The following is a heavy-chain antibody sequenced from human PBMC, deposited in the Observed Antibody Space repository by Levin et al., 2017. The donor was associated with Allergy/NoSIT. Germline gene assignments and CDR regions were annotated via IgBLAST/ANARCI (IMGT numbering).Heavy chain of an antibody. Sequence: GGSLRLSCVASGFTLSSYWMHWVRQAPGKGLLWVSRINSDGSTTTYADSVKGRFTISRDNAKNTLYLQMNSLRPEDTAVYYCARDFQPIAAAGNVQGYWGQGTLVTVSS. V-gene: IGHV3-74*01. D-gene: IGHD6-13*01. J-gene: IGHJ4*02. CDR1: GFTLSSYW. CDR2: INSDGSTT. CDR3: ARDFQPIAAAGNVQGY.